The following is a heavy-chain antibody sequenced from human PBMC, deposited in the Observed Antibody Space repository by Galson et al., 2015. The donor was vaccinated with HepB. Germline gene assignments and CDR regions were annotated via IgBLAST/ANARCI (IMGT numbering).Heavy chain of an antibody. V-gene: IGHV3-23*01. Sequence: SLRLSCAASGFTFSNYAVSWVRQAPGKGLEWVSTISSSGDSTYYADSVKGRFAVSRDNSKNTLYLQMNSLRAEDTAVYYCANAGGQNYLSFYFDYWGQGTLVTVSS. CDR1: GFTFSNYA. CDR3: ANAGGQNYLSFYFDY. CDR2: ISSSGDST. D-gene: IGHD3-16*01. J-gene: IGHJ4*02.